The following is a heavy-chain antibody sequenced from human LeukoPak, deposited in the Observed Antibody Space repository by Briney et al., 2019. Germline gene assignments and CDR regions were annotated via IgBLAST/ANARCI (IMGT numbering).Heavy chain of an antibody. CDR1: GFTFSSYG. J-gene: IGHJ6*03. CDR3: AKVYYYYYMDV. CDR2: ISYDGSNK. Sequence: GGSLRLSCAASGFTFSSYGMHGVRQAPGKGLEWVAVISYDGSNKYYADSVKGRFTISRDNSKNTLYLQMNSLRAEDTAVYYCAKVYYYYYMDVWGKGTTVTVSS. V-gene: IGHV3-30*18.